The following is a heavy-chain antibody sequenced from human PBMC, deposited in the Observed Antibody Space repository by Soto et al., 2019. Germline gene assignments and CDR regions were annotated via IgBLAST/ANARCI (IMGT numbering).Heavy chain of an antibody. CDR1: GGSSSPNY. D-gene: IGHD3-10*01. J-gene: IGHJ4*02. CDR3: ATRSYSSGVLFDY. CDR2: IYYGGST. Sequence: SETLSLTCSVSGGSSSPNYWTWIRQPPGKGLEWIGYIYYGGSTSYNPSLKSRVTISLETSKSQMSLRLTSVTAADTAVYYCATRSYSSGVLFDYWGPGTQVTVPQ. V-gene: IGHV4-59*08.